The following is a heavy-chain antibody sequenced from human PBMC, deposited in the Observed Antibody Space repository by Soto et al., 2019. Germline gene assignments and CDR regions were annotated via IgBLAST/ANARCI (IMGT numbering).Heavy chain of an antibody. CDR1: GFTFSSYG. J-gene: IGHJ4*02. V-gene: IGHV3-33*01. CDR3: AREQIYIAAAGTRGLDY. CDR2: IWYDGSNK. D-gene: IGHD6-13*01. Sequence: QVQLVESGGGVVQPGRSLRLSCAASGFTFSSYGMHWVRQAPGKGLEWVAVIWYDGSNKYYADSVKGRFTISRDNSKNTLYLQMNSLRAEDTAVYYCAREQIYIAAAGTRGLDYWGQGTLVTVSS.